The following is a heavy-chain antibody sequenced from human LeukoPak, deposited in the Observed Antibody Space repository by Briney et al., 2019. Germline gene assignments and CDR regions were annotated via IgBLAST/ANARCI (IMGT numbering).Heavy chain of an antibody. J-gene: IGHJ6*03. CDR3: ARGRPRGYYYYYMDV. Sequence: SETLSLTCAVYGLSFSGYYWSWIRQPPGKGLEWIGEINHSGSTNYNPSLKSRVTISVDTSKNQFSLKLSSVTAADTAVYYCARGRPRGYYYYYMDVWGKGTTVTVSS. V-gene: IGHV4-34*01. CDR1: GLSFSGYY. CDR2: INHSGST.